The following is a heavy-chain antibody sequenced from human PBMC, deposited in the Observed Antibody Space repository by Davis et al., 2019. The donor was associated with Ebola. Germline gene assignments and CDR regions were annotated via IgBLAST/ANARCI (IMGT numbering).Heavy chain of an antibody. CDR2: ISGSGGST. Sequence: PSETLSLTCAVYGGSSSGYYWSWIRQAPGKGLEWVSAISGSGGSTYYADSVKGRFTISRDNAKNTLYLQMNSLRAEDTAVYYCAKFIAEAGKRFDPWGQGTLVTVSS. J-gene: IGHJ5*02. CDR1: GGSSSGYY. D-gene: IGHD6-13*01. V-gene: IGHV3-23*01. CDR3: AKFIAEAGKRFDP.